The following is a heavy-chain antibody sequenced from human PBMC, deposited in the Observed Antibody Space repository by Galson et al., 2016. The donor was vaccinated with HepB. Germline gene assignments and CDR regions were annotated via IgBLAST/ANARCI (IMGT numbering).Heavy chain of an antibody. D-gene: IGHD3-16*01. CDR3: ARGGGDLSPNWYFDL. J-gene: IGHJ2*01. CDR1: GYTFTIYG. V-gene: IGHV1-18*01. CDR2: ISAYNGET. Sequence: SVKVSCKASGYTFTIYGINWVRQAPGQGLEWMGWISAYNGETNYAQNLQGRVTMTTDTSTSTAYMDLKSHRSDATAVHYCARGGGDLSPNWYFDLWGRGTLVTVSS.